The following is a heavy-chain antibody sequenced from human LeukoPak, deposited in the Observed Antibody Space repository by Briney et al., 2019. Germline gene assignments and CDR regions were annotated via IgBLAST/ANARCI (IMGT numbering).Heavy chain of an antibody. CDR1: GFTFSSST. D-gene: IGHD3-16*01. CDR3: AADLPGGAMFDP. CDR2: IVVGSGNT. V-gene: IGHV1-58*02. Sequence: SVKVSCKASGFTFSSSTIQWVRQARGQRLEWMGWIVVGSGNTNYARNFQERVTITRDMSTSTAYMEVSSLRSEDTAVYYCAADLPGGAMFDPWGQGTLVTVSS. J-gene: IGHJ5*02.